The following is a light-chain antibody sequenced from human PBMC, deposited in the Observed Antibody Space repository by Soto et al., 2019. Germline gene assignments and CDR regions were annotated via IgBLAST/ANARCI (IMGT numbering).Light chain of an antibody. CDR1: QTISSW. CDR3: QHYNSYSEA. CDR2: KAS. Sequence: IQRTHSPSTLSVSLGDIVTMTFRASQTISSWLAWYQQKPGKAPKLLIYKASTLKSGVPSRFSGSGSGTEFTLTISSLQPDDFATYYCQHYNSYSEAFGQGTKVDIK. V-gene: IGKV1-5*03. J-gene: IGKJ1*01.